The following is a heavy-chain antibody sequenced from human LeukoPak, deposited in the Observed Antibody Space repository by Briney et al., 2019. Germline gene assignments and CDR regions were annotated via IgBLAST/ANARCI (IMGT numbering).Heavy chain of an antibody. Sequence: GGSLRLSCVASGFAFSDHYMDWVRQAPGKGPEWIGRSKNKPNSYSTEYAAPVKGRFTISRDVSKSLLFLQMNSLKTEDTAVYYCARVGISLSVIPYYFDYWGQGTLVTVSS. J-gene: IGHJ4*02. CDR2: SKNKPNSYST. CDR1: GFAFSDHY. CDR3: ARVGISLSVIPYYFDY. D-gene: IGHD3-3*01. V-gene: IGHV3-72*01.